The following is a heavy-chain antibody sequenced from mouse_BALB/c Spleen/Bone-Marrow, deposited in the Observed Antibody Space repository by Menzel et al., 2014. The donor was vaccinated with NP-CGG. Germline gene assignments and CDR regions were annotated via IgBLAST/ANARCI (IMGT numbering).Heavy chain of an antibody. CDR3: ARLHYYGYGAY. J-gene: IGHJ3*01. V-gene: IGHV4-1*02. CDR1: GFDFSTFW. D-gene: IGHD1-2*01. Sequence: EVMLVESGGGLVQPGGSLKLSCAASGFDFSTFWMSWVRQPPGKGLEWIGEINPDRSTINYRPSLKDKFIISRDNAKNTLYLLMSKVRSEDTALYYCARLHYYGYGAYWGQGTLVTVSA. CDR2: INPDRSTI.